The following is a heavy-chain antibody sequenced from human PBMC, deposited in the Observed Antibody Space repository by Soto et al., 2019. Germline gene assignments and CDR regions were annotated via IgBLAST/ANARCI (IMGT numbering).Heavy chain of an antibody. J-gene: IGHJ4*02. V-gene: IGHV3-20*01. Sequence: EVQLVESGGGVVRPGGSLRLSCAAYGFTFDDYGMSWVRQAPGKGLEWVSGINWNGGSTGYADSVKGRFTISRDNAKNSLYLQMNSLRAEDTALYHCARTLDLGQLSPMDYWGQGTLVTVSS. CDR2: INWNGGST. CDR3: ARTLDLGQLSPMDY. D-gene: IGHD3-16*02. CDR1: GFTFDDYG.